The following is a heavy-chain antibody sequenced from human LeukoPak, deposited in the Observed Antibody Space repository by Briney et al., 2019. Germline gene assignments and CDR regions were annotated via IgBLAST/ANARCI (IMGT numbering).Heavy chain of an antibody. D-gene: IGHD1-1*01. CDR2: IYHSGST. Sequence: SETLSFTCAVSGGSISSGGYSWSWIRQPPGKGLEWIGYIYHSGSTYYNPSLKSRVTISVDRSKNQFSLKLSSVTAADTAVYYCARGPGGGYYYGMDVWGKGTTVTVSS. CDR3: ARGPGGGYYYGMDV. CDR1: GGSISSGGYS. V-gene: IGHV4-30-2*01. J-gene: IGHJ6*04.